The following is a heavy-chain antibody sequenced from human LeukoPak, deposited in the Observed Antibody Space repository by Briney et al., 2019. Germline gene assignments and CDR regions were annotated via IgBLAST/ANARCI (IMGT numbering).Heavy chain of an antibody. CDR2: INPSGGTT. CDR1: GYTFTTYY. Sequence: ASVKVSCKVSGYTFTTYYIHWVRQAPGQGLEWMGIINPSGGTTNYAQRFQGRVTMTRDMSTSTVYMELSSLRSEDTAVYYCARDHQYGDYDGTFDYWGQGTLVTVSS. V-gene: IGHV1-46*01. J-gene: IGHJ4*02. CDR3: ARDHQYGDYDGTFDY. D-gene: IGHD4-17*01.